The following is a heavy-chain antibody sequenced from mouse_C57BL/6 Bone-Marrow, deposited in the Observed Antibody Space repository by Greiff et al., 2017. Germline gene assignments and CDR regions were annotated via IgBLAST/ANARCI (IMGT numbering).Heavy chain of an antibody. Sequence: VQLQQSGAELIKPGASVKLSCKATGYTFTSYWIEWVKQRPGHGLEWIGEILPGSGSTNYNRKFKGKATFTADKSSHTPYMTLRSLTTKYSAIYYCAISQYSNCWGQGTSVTVSS. J-gene: IGHJ4*01. D-gene: IGHD2-5*01. CDR3: AISQYSNC. CDR2: ILPGSGST. CDR1: GYTFTSYW. V-gene: IGHV1-9*01.